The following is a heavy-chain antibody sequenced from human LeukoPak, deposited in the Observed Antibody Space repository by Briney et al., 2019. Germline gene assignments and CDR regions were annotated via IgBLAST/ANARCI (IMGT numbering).Heavy chain of an antibody. CDR3: ARGPRRYGMDV. V-gene: IGHV4-31*03. CDR1: GGSISSGGYY. CDR2: IYYSGST. J-gene: IGHJ6*02. Sequence: SQTLSLTCTVSGGSISSGGYYWSWIRQHPGKGLEWIGYIYYSGSTNYNPSLKSRVTISVDTSKNQFSLKLSSVTAADTAVYYCARGPRRYGMDVWGQGTTVTVSS.